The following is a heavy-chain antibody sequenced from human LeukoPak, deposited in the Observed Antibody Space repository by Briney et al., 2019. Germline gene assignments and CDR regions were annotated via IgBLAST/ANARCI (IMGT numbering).Heavy chain of an antibody. CDR2: ISAYNGNT. CDR3: ARDGPLEMTSSGYPHYYYYMDV. D-gene: IGHD3-22*01. Sequence: ASVKVSCKASGYTFTSYGISWVRQAPGQGLEWMGWISAYNGNTNYAQKLQGRVTITTDTSTSTAYMELRSLRTDDTAVYYCARDGPLEMTSSGYPHYYYYMDVWGKGTTVTVSS. CDR1: GYTFTSYG. J-gene: IGHJ6*03. V-gene: IGHV1-18*01.